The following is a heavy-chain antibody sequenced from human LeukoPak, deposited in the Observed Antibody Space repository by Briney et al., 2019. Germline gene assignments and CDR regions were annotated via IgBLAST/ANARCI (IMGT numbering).Heavy chain of an antibody. J-gene: IGHJ5*02. D-gene: IGHD4-17*01. CDR3: ARLDLDYGDYGGENNWFDP. CDR1: GDSITNYY. Sequence: SETLSLTCTVSGDSITNYYWTWIRQPAGKGLEWVGRMYLSGETNYNPSLKSRVTMSLDTSKNHFSLKLTSATAADTAVYYCARLDLDYGDYGGENNWFDPWGQGTLVTVSS. V-gene: IGHV4-4*07. CDR2: MYLSGET.